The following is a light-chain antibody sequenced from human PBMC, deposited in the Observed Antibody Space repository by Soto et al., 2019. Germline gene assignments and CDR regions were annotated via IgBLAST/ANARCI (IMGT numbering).Light chain of an antibody. CDR2: GNS. CDR3: QSYDSSLSAHYV. Sequence: QSVLTQPPSVSGAPGQRVTISCTGSSSNIGAGYDVHWYQQLPGTAPKLLIYGNSNRPSWVPDRFSGAKSGTSASLAITGLQAEEEADYYCQSYDSSLSAHYVFGAGTKVTVL. V-gene: IGLV1-40*01. CDR1: SSNIGAGYD. J-gene: IGLJ1*01.